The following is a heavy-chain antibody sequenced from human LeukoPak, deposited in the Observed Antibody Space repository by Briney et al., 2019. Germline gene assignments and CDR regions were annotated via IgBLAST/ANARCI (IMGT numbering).Heavy chain of an antibody. J-gene: IGHJ4*02. CDR2: ISSNGGST. D-gene: IGHD6-13*01. CDR3: VKGLPGYGGHLDY. Sequence: GSLRLSCSASGFTFNSYAMHWVRQAPGKGLEYVSLISSNGGSTYYADSVKGRFTISRDNSKNTLYLEMSSLRVEDTAVYYCVKGLPGYGGHLDYWGQGTLVPVSS. CDR1: GFTFNSYA. V-gene: IGHV3-64D*06.